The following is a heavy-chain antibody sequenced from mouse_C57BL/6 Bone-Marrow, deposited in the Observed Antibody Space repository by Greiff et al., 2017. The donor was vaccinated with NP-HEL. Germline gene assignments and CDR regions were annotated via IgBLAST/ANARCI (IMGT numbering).Heavy chain of an antibody. CDR2: ISDGGSYT. CDR3: ARDQGVYYGRAY. Sequence: EVQVVESGGGLVKPGGSLKLSCAASGFTFSSYAMSWVRQTPEKRLEWVATISDGGSYTYYPDNVKGRFTISRDNAKNNLYLQMSHLKAEDTAMYYCARDQGVYYGRAYWGQGTLVTVSA. D-gene: IGHD2-1*01. J-gene: IGHJ3*01. V-gene: IGHV5-4*01. CDR1: GFTFSSYA.